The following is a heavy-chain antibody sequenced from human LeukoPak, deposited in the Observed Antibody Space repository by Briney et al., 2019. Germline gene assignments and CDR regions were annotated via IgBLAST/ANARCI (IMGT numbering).Heavy chain of an antibody. Sequence: SETLSLTCSVPGGSISSYFWSWIRQAPGKGLEWVGYALYTGSTEYNPAPKSRVTISLDTSNNQFSLRLSSVTAADTAVYYCARDNGYSYGIDYWGQGRLVTVSS. CDR1: GGSISSYF. V-gene: IGHV4-59*01. CDR2: ALYTGST. CDR3: ARDNGYSYGIDY. D-gene: IGHD5-18*01. J-gene: IGHJ4*02.